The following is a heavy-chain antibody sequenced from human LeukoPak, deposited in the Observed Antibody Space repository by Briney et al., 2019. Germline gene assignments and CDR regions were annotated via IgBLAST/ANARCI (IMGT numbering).Heavy chain of an antibody. CDR2: IRSKAYGGTT. CDR3: TRVCSSHFDY. J-gene: IGHJ4*02. V-gene: IGHV3-49*04. D-gene: IGHD2-8*01. Sequence: GGSLRLSCTASGFTFGDYAMSWVRQAPGKGLEWVGFIRSKAYGGTTEYAASVKGRFTISRDDSKSIAYLQMNSLKTEDTAVYYCTRVCSSHFDYWGQGTLVTVSS. CDR1: GFTFGDYA.